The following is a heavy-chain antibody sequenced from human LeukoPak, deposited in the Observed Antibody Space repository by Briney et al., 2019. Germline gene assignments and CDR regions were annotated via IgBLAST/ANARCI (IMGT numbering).Heavy chain of an antibody. CDR1: GGSFSGYY. CDR3: ARGLYDFWSYYYYYMDV. Sequence: SETLSLTCAVYGGSFSGYYWSWIRQPPGKGLEWIGEINHSGSTNYNPSLKSRVTISVDTSKNQFSLKLSSVTAADTAVYYCARGLYDFWSYYYYYMDVWGRGTTVTVSS. CDR2: INHSGST. D-gene: IGHD3-3*01. V-gene: IGHV4-34*01. J-gene: IGHJ6*03.